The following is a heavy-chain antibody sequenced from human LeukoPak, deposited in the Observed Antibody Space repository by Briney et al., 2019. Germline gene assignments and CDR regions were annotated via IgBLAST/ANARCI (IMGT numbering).Heavy chain of an antibody. CDR2: ISTSSGYT. CDR1: GFTFSDYY. Sequence: GGSLRLSCVASGFTFSDYYMSCLRQAPGKGLEWVSYISTSSGYTNYAGSVQGRFTISRDNARNSLYLQMNSLRAEDTAVYYCARQLTYGNYVAGFWGQGTLVIVSS. D-gene: IGHD4-11*01. CDR3: ARQLTYGNYVAGF. J-gene: IGHJ4*02. V-gene: IGHV3-11*03.